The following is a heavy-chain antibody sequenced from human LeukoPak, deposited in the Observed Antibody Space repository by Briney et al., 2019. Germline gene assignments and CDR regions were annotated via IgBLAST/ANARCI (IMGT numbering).Heavy chain of an antibody. Sequence: GGSLRLSCAASGFTFTSYWMHWVRQAPGKGLVWVSRINSDGTSTSYADSVKGRFTISRDNAKNMLYLEMNSLRVDDTSVYFCVRGAPFDYWGQGTLVTVSS. CDR2: INSDGTST. V-gene: IGHV3-74*01. J-gene: IGHJ4*02. D-gene: IGHD1-26*01. CDR3: VRGAPFDY. CDR1: GFTFTSYW.